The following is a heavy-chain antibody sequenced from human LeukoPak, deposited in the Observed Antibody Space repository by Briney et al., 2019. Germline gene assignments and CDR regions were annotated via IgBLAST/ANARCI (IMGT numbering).Heavy chain of an antibody. CDR2: IYYSGST. CDR3: ARVTGYMIEDYFDY. D-gene: IGHD3-22*01. J-gene: IGHJ4*02. CDR1: GDSISSGDYY. Sequence: PSQTLSLTCTVSGDSISSGDYYWSWIRQPPGKGLEWIGYIYYSGSTDYNPSLKSRVTISVETSKNQFSLKLSSVTAADTAVYYCARVTGYMIEDYFDYWGQGTLVTVSS. V-gene: IGHV4-61*08.